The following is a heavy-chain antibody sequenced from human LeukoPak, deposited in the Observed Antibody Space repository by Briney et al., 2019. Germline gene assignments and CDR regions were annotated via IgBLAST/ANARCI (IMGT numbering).Heavy chain of an antibody. V-gene: IGHV3-30*02. CDR1: GFTFSSYG. D-gene: IGHD3-10*01. J-gene: IGHJ4*02. Sequence: GSLRLSXAASGFTFSSYGMHWVRQAPGKGLEWVAFIRYDGSNKYYADSVKGRFTISRDNSKNTLYLQMNSLRAEDTAVYYCAKEILWFGESAFDYWGQGTLVTVSS. CDR2: IRYDGSNK. CDR3: AKEILWFGESAFDY.